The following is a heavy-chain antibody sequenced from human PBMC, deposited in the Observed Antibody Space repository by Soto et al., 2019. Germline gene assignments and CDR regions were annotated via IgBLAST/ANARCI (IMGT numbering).Heavy chain of an antibody. Sequence: GASVKVSCKASGYTFTSYGISWVRQAPGQGLEWMGWISAYNGNTNYAQKLQGRVTMTTDTSTSTAYMELRSLRSDDTAVYYCARDKWFGESSLTADYWGQGTLVTVSS. D-gene: IGHD3-10*01. J-gene: IGHJ4*02. V-gene: IGHV1-18*01. CDR3: ARDKWFGESSLTADY. CDR1: GYTFTSYG. CDR2: ISAYNGNT.